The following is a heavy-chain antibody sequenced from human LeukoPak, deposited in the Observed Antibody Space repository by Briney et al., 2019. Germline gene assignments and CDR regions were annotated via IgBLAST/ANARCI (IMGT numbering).Heavy chain of an antibody. CDR1: GGSISSSSYY. CDR2: IYYSGST. D-gene: IGHD1-1*01. J-gene: IGHJ4*02. Sequence: SETLSLTCTVSGGSISSSSYYWGWIRQPPGKGLEWIGSIYYSGSTYYNPSLKSRVTISVDTSKNQFSLKLSSVTAADTAVYYCARHRNDYGPPESHYFDYWGQGTLVAVSS. CDR3: ARHRNDYGPPESHYFDY. V-gene: IGHV4-39*01.